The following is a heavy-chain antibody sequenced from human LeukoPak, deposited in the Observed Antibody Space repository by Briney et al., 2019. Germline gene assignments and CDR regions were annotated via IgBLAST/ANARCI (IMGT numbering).Heavy chain of an antibody. CDR1: GGSISGYY. J-gene: IGHJ4*02. CDR2: VSYSGST. CDR3: ARDRASHFDF. V-gene: IGHV4-59*12. Sequence: PSETLSLTCTVSGGSISGYYWSWIRQPPGKGLEWIGYVSYSGSTNYNPSLKSRVTISVDTSKNQFSLKLSSVTAADTAVYYCARDRASHFDFWGQGTLVTVSS. D-gene: IGHD2-2*01.